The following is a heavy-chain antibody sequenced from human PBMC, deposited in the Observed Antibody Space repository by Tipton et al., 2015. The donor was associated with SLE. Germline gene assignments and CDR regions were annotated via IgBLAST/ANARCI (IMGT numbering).Heavy chain of an antibody. V-gene: IGHV3-48*01. CDR1: GFSFSSYS. CDR2: ISSSSRTI. J-gene: IGHJ4*02. Sequence: SLRLSCAASGFSFSSYSMNWVRQAPGKGLEWISYISSSSRTIYADSVRGRFTISRDDAQKSLYLLMNSLRAEDTAVYYCARDLSGSYRSYYFDSWGQGTLVTVSS. CDR3: ARDLSGSYRSYYFDS. D-gene: IGHD1-26*01.